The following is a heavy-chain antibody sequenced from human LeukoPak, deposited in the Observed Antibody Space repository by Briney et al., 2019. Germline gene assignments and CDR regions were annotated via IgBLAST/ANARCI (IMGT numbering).Heavy chain of an antibody. CDR3: AKDFSSGSYNYYYGMDV. V-gene: IGHV3-30*18. J-gene: IGHJ6*02. CDR1: GFTFSSYG. D-gene: IGHD1-26*01. Sequence: PGRSLRLSCAASGFTFSSYGMHWVRQAPGKGLEWVAVISYDGSNKYYAYSVKGRFTISRDNSKNTLYLQMNSLRAEDTAVYYCAKDFSSGSYNYYYGMDVWGQGTTVTVSS. CDR2: ISYDGSNK.